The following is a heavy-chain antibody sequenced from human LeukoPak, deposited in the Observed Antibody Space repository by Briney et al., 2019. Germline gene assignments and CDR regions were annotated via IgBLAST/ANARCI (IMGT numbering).Heavy chain of an antibody. Sequence: GGSLRLSCGVSVFTFSSYSMSCVRQAPGKGLEWVSSISSSSNYIYYADSVKGRFTISRDNAKNSLYLQMNSLRAEDTAVYYCAKSATSDAWGQGTLVTVSS. V-gene: IGHV3-21*01. CDR3: AKSATSDA. J-gene: IGHJ5*02. CDR1: VFTFSSYS. CDR2: ISSSSNYI.